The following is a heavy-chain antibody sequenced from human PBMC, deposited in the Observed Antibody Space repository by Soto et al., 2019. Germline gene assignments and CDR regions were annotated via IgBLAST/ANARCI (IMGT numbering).Heavy chain of an antibody. J-gene: IGHJ2*01. CDR1: GFTFDDYA. V-gene: IGHV3-9*01. Sequence: EVQLVESGGGLVQPGRSLRLSCAASGFTFDDYAMHWVRQAPGKGLEWVSGISWNSGSIGYADSVKGRFTISRDNAKNFLYLQMNSLRAEDTALYYCAKDTDPGIAVAGSGYFDLCGRGTLVTVSS. CDR3: AKDTDPGIAVAGSGYFDL. D-gene: IGHD6-19*01. CDR2: ISWNSGSI.